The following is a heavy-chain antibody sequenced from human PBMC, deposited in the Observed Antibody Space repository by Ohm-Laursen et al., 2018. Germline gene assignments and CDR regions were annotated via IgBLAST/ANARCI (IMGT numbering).Heavy chain of an antibody. Sequence: SLRLSCTASGFTFSSYAMSWVRQAPGEGLEWVSGISAGAGVTYYANSVKGRFTISRDNSKNTLYLQMNSLRAEDTAVYYCARARSLDYFDYWGQGTLVTVSS. J-gene: IGHJ4*02. CDR2: ISAGAGVT. CDR1: GFTFSSYA. D-gene: IGHD6-6*01. CDR3: ARARSLDYFDY. V-gene: IGHV3-23*01.